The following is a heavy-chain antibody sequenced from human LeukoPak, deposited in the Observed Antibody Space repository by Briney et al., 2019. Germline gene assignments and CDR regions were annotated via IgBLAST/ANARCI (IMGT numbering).Heavy chain of an antibody. D-gene: IGHD2-15*01. J-gene: IGHJ4*02. CDR2: IYYSGST. V-gene: IGHV4-39*01. Sequence: SETLSLTCTVSGGSISSSSYYWGWIRQPPGRGLGWIGSIYYSGSTYYNPSLRSRVTISVDTPKKQFSLELSSVTAADTAVYYCASYYCSGGSCYFDYWGQGTPVTVSS. CDR3: ASYYCSGGSCYFDY. CDR1: GGSISSSSYY.